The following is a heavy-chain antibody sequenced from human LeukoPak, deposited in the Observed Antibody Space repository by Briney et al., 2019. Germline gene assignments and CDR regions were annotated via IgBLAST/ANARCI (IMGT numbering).Heavy chain of an antibody. CDR2: ISYDGSNK. CDR1: GLSFSTSW. J-gene: IGHJ4*02. CDR3: AKAYSSGWYYFDY. V-gene: IGHV3-30*18. D-gene: IGHD6-19*01. Sequence: GVLRLSCVVSGLSFSTSWMDGVRQAPGKGLEWVAVISYDGSNKYYADSVKGRFTISRDNSKNTLYLQMNSLRAEDTAVYYCAKAYSSGWYYFDYWGQGTLVTVSS.